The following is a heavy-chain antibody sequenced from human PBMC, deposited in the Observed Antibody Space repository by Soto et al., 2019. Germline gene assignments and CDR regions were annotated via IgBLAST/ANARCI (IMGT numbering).Heavy chain of an antibody. V-gene: IGHV4-34*01. J-gene: IGHJ6*02. D-gene: IGHD3-16*01. Sequence: QVQLQQWGAGLLKPSETLSLTCAVYGGSFSGYYWSWIRQPPGKGLEWIGEINHSGSTNYNPSLKGRVTISVDTSKNQFSLKLSSVTAADTAVYYCARRTLRNYYYYYGMDVWGQGTTVTVSS. CDR1: GGSFSGYY. CDR3: ARRTLRNYYYYYGMDV. CDR2: INHSGST.